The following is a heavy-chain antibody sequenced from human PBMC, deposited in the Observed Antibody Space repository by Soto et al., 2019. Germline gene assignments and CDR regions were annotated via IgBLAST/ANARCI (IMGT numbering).Heavy chain of an antibody. Sequence: GGSLRLSCAASGFTFSSYAMSWVRQAPGRGLEWVSAISGSGGSTYYADSVKGRFTISRDNSKNTLYLQMNSLRAEDTAVYYCAKAFAIVVVTYFDYWGQGTLVTVSS. CDR3: AKAFAIVVVTYFDY. V-gene: IGHV3-23*01. J-gene: IGHJ4*02. CDR2: ISGSGGST. D-gene: IGHD3-22*01. CDR1: GFTFSSYA.